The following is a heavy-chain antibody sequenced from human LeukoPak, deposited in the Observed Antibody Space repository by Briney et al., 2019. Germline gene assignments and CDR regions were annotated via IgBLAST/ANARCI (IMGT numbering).Heavy chain of an antibody. CDR3: ASHYGGNWNDAFDI. CDR2: IIPIFGTA. D-gene: IGHD4-23*01. CDR1: GGTFSSYA. V-gene: IGHV1-69*05. Sequence: SVKVSCKASGGTFSSYAISWVRQAPGQGLEWRGGIIPIFGTANYAQKFQGRVTITTDESTSTAYMELSSLRSEDTAVYYCASHYGGNWNDAFDIWGQGTMVTVSS. J-gene: IGHJ3*02.